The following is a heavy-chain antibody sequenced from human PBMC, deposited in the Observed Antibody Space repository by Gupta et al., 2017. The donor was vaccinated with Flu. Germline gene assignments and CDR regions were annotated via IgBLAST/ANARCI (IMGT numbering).Heavy chain of an antibody. V-gene: IGHV1-2*02. CDR2: INPNNGGT. D-gene: IGHD6-19*01. CDR3: ASSSSGWYDVWTY. J-gene: IGHJ4*02. CDR1: GNHFTGYY. Sequence: QVQLVQSGAAVKKPGATVKVSCRASGNHFTGYYLHWGRQAPGQGPEWVGWINPNNGGTNYAQKFQGRVTLTTDTSTSTADMELTGLTSDDTAVYYCASSSSGWYDVWTYWGQGTLVTVSS.